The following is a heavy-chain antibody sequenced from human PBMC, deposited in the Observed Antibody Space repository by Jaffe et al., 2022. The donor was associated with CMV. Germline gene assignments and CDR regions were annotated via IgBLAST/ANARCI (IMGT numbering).Heavy chain of an antibody. D-gene: IGHD3-22*01. CDR1: GFTFSSYG. Sequence: QVQLVESGGGVVQPGRSLRLSCAASGFTFSSYGMHWVRQAPGKGLEWVAVIWYDGSNKYYADSVKGRFTISRDNSKNTLYLQMNSLRAEDTAVYYCASSYYDSSGYPDKIYYYYYGMDVWGQGTTVTVSS. CDR3: ASSYYDSSGYPDKIYYYYYGMDV. V-gene: IGHV3-33*01. CDR2: IWYDGSNK. J-gene: IGHJ6*02.